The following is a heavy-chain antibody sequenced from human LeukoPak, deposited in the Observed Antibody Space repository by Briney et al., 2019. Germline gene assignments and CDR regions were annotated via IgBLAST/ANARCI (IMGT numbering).Heavy chain of an antibody. V-gene: IGHV4-59*01. J-gene: IGHJ5*02. Sequence: PSETLSLTCTVSGGSISSYYWSWTRQPPGKGLEWIGYIYYSGSTNYNPSLKSRVTISVDTSKNQFSLKLSSVTAADTAVYYCARSMSLYYYDSSGSVSWFDPWGQGTLVTVSS. D-gene: IGHD3-22*01. CDR2: IYYSGST. CDR3: ARSMSLYYYDSSGSVSWFDP. CDR1: GGSISSYY.